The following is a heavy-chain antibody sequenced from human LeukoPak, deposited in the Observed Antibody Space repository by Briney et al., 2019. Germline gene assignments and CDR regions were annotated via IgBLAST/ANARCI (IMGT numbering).Heavy chain of an antibody. CDR2: ISGSGSST. V-gene: IGHV3-23*01. J-gene: IGHJ4*02. CDR3: AKYSGSYYYPPNWDS. CDR1: GFTFSSYW. Sequence: GGSLRLSCEVSGFTFSSYWIHWVRQAPGKGLEWVSGISGSGSSTYYADSVKGRFTLSRDYPKNTLYLQMNSLRAEDTAVYFCAKYSGSYYYPPNWDSWGQGTLVTVSS. D-gene: IGHD1-26*01.